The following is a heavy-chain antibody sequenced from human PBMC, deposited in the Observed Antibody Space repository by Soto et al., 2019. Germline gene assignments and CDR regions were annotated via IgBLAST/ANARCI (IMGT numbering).Heavy chain of an antibody. Sequence: QVQLVQSGAEEKKPGASVKVSCKASGYTFTSNAMHWVRQAPGQRLEWMGWINAGNGNTKYSQKFQGRVTITRDTSASTAYMELSSLRSEDTAVYYCAREKSLRYCSGGSCYLVSWFDPWGQGTLVTVSS. CDR2: INAGNGNT. J-gene: IGHJ5*02. CDR1: GYTFTSNA. CDR3: AREKSLRYCSGGSCYLVSWFDP. D-gene: IGHD2-15*01. V-gene: IGHV1-3*05.